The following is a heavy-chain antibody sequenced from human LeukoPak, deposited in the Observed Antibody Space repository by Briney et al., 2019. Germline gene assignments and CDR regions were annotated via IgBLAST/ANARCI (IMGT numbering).Heavy chain of an antibody. V-gene: IGHV3-7*03. D-gene: IGHD6-13*01. Sequence: GGSMRLSCAASRFTFSSYAMHWVRQAPGKGLEWVANIRQDGSEKYYVDSAKGRFTISRDNAKNSMYLQMNSLRAEDTALYYCAKDYPMYSSSWYDVGGMDVWGQGTTVTVSS. J-gene: IGHJ6*02. CDR2: IRQDGSEK. CDR3: AKDYPMYSSSWYDVGGMDV. CDR1: RFTFSSYA.